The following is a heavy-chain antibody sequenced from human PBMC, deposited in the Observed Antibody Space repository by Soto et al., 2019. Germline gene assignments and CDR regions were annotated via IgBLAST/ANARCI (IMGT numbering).Heavy chain of an antibody. J-gene: IGHJ5*02. Sequence: ASVKVSCKASGYSFRSYGIQWVRQAPGQSLEWMGWINVDNGDTKYSQNLQDRVTILRDTSASTVYMELSSLRTEDTAVYYCARVGLKYLRWFDPWGQGSLVTVSS. V-gene: IGHV1-3*01. CDR1: GYSFRSYG. CDR2: INVDNGDT. CDR3: ARVGLKYLRWFDP. D-gene: IGHD6-6*01.